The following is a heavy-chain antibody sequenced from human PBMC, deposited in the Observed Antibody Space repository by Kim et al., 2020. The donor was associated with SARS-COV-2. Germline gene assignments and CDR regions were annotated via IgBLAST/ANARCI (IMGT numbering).Heavy chain of an antibody. CDR2: IYYSGST. J-gene: IGHJ6*02. CDR1: GGSISSYY. V-gene: IGHV4-59*13. D-gene: IGHD3-9*01. Sequence: SETLSLTCTVSGGSISSYYWSWIRQPPGKGLEWIGYIYYSGSTNYNPSLKSRVTISVDTSKNQFSLKLSSVTAADTAVYYCARSPPMLGILTGYSPPLFGMDGWGQGTTVTVSS. CDR3: ARSPPMLGILTGYSPPLFGMDG.